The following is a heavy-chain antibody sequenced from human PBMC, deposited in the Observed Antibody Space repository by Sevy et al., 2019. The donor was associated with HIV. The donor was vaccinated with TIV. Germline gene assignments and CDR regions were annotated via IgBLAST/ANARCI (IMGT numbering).Heavy chain of an antibody. J-gene: IGHJ4*02. CDR2: IYHRGST. CDR1: GYSISSGYY. CDR3: ARPGRSSSSFYFDY. Sequence: SETLSLTCAVSGYSISSGYYWGSIRQPPGKGLEWIGSIYHRGSTYYNSSLKSRVTISVDTSKNQFSLKLSSVTAADTAVYYCARPGRSSSSFYFDYWGQGTLVTVSS. D-gene: IGHD6-6*01. V-gene: IGHV4-38-2*01.